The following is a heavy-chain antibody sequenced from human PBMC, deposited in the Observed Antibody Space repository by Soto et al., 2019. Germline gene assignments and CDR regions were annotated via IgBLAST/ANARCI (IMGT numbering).Heavy chain of an antibody. D-gene: IGHD3-22*01. CDR1: GFTFSSYS. CDR2: ISSSSSYI. CDR3: ARDLLYSYDSSGYPQDDP. Sequence: EVQLVESGGGLVKPGGSLRLSCAASGFTFSSYSMNWVRQAPGKGLEWVSSISSSSSYIYYADSVKGRFTISRDNAKNSLYLQMNSLRAEDTAVYYCARDLLYSYDSSGYPQDDPWGQGTLVTVSS. J-gene: IGHJ5*02. V-gene: IGHV3-21*01.